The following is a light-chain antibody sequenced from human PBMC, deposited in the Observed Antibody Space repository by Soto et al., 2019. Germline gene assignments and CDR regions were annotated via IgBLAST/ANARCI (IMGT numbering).Light chain of an antibody. Sequence: DIQMTQSPSTLSASVGDRVTITCRASQSISSWLAWYQQKPGKAPKLLIHKASSLESGVPSRFSGSGSGTEFTLNISSLQPDEFATYYCQQYNSYAWTFGQGTKVEIK. J-gene: IGKJ1*01. CDR1: QSISSW. V-gene: IGKV1-5*03. CDR3: QQYNSYAWT. CDR2: KAS.